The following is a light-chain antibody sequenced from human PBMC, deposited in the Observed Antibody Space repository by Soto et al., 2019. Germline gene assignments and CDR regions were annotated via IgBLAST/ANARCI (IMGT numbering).Light chain of an antibody. V-gene: IGLV1-44*01. J-gene: IGLJ1*01. Sequence: QSVLTQPPSASGTPGQRVTISCSGSSSNIGSNTVSWYQLLPGTAPKILISTDNQRPSGVPDRFSGSKSGTSASLAISGLQSEDEADYYCAAWEDSLNGHVFGTGTKLTVL. CDR1: SSNIGSNT. CDR3: AAWEDSLNGHV. CDR2: TDN.